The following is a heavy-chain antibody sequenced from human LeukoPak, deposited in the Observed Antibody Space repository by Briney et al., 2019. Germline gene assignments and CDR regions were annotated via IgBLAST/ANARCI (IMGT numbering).Heavy chain of an antibody. D-gene: IGHD1-1*01. CDR3: ARRSGGTGTTLGY. V-gene: IGHV1-8*03. CDR1: GYTFTSYD. Sequence: GASVKVSCKASGYTFTSYDINWVRQATGQGPEWMGWMNPNSGNTGYAQNFQGRVIITRNTSIGTAYLELSSLRPEDTAVYYCARRSGGTGTTLGYWGQGTLVTVSS. CDR2: MNPNSGNT. J-gene: IGHJ4*02.